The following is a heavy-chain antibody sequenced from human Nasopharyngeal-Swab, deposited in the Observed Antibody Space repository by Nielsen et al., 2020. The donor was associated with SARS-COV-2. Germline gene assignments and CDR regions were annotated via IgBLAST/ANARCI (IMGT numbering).Heavy chain of an antibody. V-gene: IGHV3-74*01. CDR2: INSDGSST. CDR1: GFTFSSYW. D-gene: IGHD3-10*01. Sequence: GESLKISCAASGFTFSSYWMHWVRQAPGKGLVWVSRINSDGSSTSYADSVKGRFTISRDNAKNTLYLQMNSLRAEDTAVYYCARDFSYGSRSGWFDPWGQGTLVTVSS. CDR3: ARDFSYGSRSGWFDP. J-gene: IGHJ5*02.